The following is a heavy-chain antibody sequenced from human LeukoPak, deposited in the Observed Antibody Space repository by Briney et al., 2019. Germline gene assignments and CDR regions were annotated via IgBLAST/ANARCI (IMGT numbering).Heavy chain of an antibody. J-gene: IGHJ4*02. CDR2: IYHSGST. CDR1: GYSISSGYY. D-gene: IGHD5-12*01. Sequence: SETLSLTCTVSGYSISSGYYWGWIRQPPGKGLEWIGSIYHSGSTYYNPSLKSRVTISVDTSKNQFSLKLSSVTAADTAVYYCARGEATISYFDYWGQGTLVTVSS. V-gene: IGHV4-38-2*02. CDR3: ARGEATISYFDY.